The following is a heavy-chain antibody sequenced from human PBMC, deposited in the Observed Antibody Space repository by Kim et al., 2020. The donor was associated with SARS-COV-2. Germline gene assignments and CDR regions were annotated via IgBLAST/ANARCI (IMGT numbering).Heavy chain of an antibody. J-gene: IGHJ6*02. V-gene: IGHV1-8*01. CDR3: ARGGVGIAAAWRHYYYYYGMDV. Sequence: ASVKVSCKASGYTFTSYDINWVRQATGQGLEWMGWMNPNSGNTGYAQKFQGRVTMTRNTSISTAYMELSSLRSEDTAVYYCARGGVGIAAAWRHYYYYYGMDVWGQGTTVTVS. D-gene: IGHD6-13*01. CDR1: GYTFTSYD. CDR2: MNPNSGNT.